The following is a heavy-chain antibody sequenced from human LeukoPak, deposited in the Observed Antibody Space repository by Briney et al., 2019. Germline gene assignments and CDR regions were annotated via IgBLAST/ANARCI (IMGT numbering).Heavy chain of an antibody. D-gene: IGHD5-12*01. Sequence: ASVKVSCKASGYTFTSYGISWVRQAPGQGLEWMGWISAYNGNTNYAQKLQARVTMTTETSTSTAYMELRSMRSDDTAVYYCARGPYSGYEGVRRENDYWGQGTLVTVSS. CDR3: ARGPYSGYEGVRRENDY. CDR1: GYTFTSYG. V-gene: IGHV1-18*01. J-gene: IGHJ4*02. CDR2: ISAYNGNT.